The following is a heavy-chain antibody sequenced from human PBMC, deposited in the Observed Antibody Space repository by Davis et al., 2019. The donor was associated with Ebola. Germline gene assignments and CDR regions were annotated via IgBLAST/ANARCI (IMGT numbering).Heavy chain of an antibody. CDR1: GYTFTSYA. Sequence: ASVKVSCKASGYTFTSYAMHWVRQAPGQRLEWMGWISAYNGNTNYAQKLQGRVTMTTDTSTSTAYMELRSLRSDDTAVYYCARADVERYSYGTLLYYYYYGMDVWGQGTTVTASS. CDR3: ARADVERYSYGTLLYYYYYGMDV. J-gene: IGHJ6*02. D-gene: IGHD5-18*01. CDR2: ISAYNGNT. V-gene: IGHV1-18*01.